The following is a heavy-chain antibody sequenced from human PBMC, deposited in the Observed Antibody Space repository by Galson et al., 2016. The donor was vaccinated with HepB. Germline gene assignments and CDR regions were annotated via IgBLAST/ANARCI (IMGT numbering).Heavy chain of an antibody. Sequence: SLRLSCAASGSTFSNAWMSWVRQAPGKGLEWVAVIPYNGNNQYYADSVKGRFTISRDISTNILYLQMNSLRPEDTAVYYCARGDYYGSGNYSNWFDPWGQGTLVTVSS. J-gene: IGHJ5*02. CDR1: GSTFSNAW. D-gene: IGHD3-10*01. V-gene: IGHV3-30-3*01. CDR2: IPYNGNNQ. CDR3: ARGDYYGSGNYSNWFDP.